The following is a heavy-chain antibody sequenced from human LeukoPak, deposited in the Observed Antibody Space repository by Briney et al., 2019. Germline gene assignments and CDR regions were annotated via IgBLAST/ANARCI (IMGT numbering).Heavy chain of an antibody. Sequence: SGTLSLTCAVYGGSFSGYYWSWIRQPPGKGLEWIGEINHSGSTNYNPSLKSRVTISVDTSKNQFSLKLSSVTAADTAVYYCARGCSGGSCYWRYDFDYWGQGTLVTVSS. D-gene: IGHD2-15*01. CDR3: ARGCSGGSCYWRYDFDY. CDR2: INHSGST. CDR1: GGSFSGYY. J-gene: IGHJ4*02. V-gene: IGHV4-34*01.